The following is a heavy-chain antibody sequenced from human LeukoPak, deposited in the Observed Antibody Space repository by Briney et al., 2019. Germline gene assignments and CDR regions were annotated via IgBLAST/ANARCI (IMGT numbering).Heavy chain of an antibody. CDR3: ARLCQVTTCAKFEY. Sequence: PSETLSLTCTVSGDFLSSGYYYWGWIRQSPGKGLTWIGSIYYSGSTLYNVSFESRVSMSVATSKTQFSLKLRSVTAADTAVYSCARLCQVTTCAKFEYWGQGILVTVSS. V-gene: IGHV4-39*01. CDR2: IYYSGST. D-gene: IGHD4-17*01. CDR1: GDFLSSGYYY. J-gene: IGHJ4*02.